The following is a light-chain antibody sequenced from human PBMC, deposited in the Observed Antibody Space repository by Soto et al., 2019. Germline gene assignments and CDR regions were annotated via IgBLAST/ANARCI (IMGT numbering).Light chain of an antibody. Sequence: DIQMTQSPSTLSASVGDRVTITFQASQDINNYLFWYQQKPGKAPKFLIIDASILETGVPSRFRGSGSGTDFTFTINSLQPEDIATYYCQQYHNLPRTFGQGTKVAIK. V-gene: IGKV1-33*01. J-gene: IGKJ1*01. CDR3: QQYHNLPRT. CDR2: DAS. CDR1: QDINNY.